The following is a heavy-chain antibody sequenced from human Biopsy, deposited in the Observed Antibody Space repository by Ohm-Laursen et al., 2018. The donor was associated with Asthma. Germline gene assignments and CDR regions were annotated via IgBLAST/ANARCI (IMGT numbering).Heavy chain of an antibody. D-gene: IGHD1-20*01. CDR3: ARAAITGIRGWFDP. Sequence: SETLSLTCGVYGGYLTGHYWNWIRQPPGKGLEWIGEIDQSGYTNYNPSLKSRVTISADTSKNQFHLNLSSVTAADTAVYFCARAAITGIRGWFDPWGQGTQVTVSS. V-gene: IGHV4-34*01. CDR1: GGYLTGHY. J-gene: IGHJ5*02. CDR2: IDQSGYT.